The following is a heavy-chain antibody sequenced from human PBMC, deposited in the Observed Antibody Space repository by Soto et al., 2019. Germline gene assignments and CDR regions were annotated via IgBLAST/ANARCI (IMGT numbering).Heavy chain of an antibody. V-gene: IGHV3-30-3*01. CDR2: ISYDGDNK. CDR3: ARGRRDYYDSGGYSPYDQ. J-gene: IGHJ4*02. Sequence: GGSLRLSCAASGFTFIGYAIYWVREAPGKGMERVAVISYDGDNKYYADSVTGRFTISRDNSENTLYLQMNSLRAEDTAVYYCARGRRDYYDSGGYSPYDQWGQGTLVTVAS. CDR1: GFTFIGYA. D-gene: IGHD3-22*01.